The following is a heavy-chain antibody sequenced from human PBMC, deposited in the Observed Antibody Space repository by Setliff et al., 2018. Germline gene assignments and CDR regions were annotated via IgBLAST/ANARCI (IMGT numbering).Heavy chain of an antibody. CDR2: ISPYNGNT. D-gene: IGHD6-6*01. J-gene: IGHJ6*03. Sequence: GASVKVSCKASGYTFKTYGFTWVRQAPGQGLEWMGWISPYNGNTNSAQKFQGRVTMTTDTSTSTAYMELKSLRCDDTAVYYCARIPARRRYYYYMDVWGEGTTVTVSS. CDR1: GYTFKTYG. V-gene: IGHV1-18*01. CDR3: ARIPARRRYYYYMDV.